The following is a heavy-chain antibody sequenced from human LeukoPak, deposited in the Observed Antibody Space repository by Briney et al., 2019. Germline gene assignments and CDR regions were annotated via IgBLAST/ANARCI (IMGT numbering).Heavy chain of an antibody. J-gene: IGHJ4*02. CDR3: ARADVLLWFGEFDY. CDR1: GYTFTGYY. V-gene: IGHV1-2*02. Sequence: ASVKVSCKASGYTFTGYYMHWVRQAPGQGLEWMGWINPNSGGTNYAQKFQGRVTMTRDTSISTAYMELSRLRSDDTAVYYCARADVLLWFGEFDYWGQGTLVTVSS. CDR2: INPNSGGT. D-gene: IGHD3-10*01.